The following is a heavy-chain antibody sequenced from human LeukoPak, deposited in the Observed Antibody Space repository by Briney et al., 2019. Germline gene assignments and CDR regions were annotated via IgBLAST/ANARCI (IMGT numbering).Heavy chain of an antibody. CDR3: YSSGWSDGGHDYFDY. CDR2: ISGSGGSA. J-gene: IGHJ4*01. D-gene: IGHD6-19*01. CDR1: GFTFSSYA. Sequence: GGSLRLSCAASGFTFSSYAMSWVRQAPGKGLEWVSAISGSGGSAYYADSVKGRFTISRDNSKNTLYLQMNSLRAEDTAVYYCYSSGWSDGGHDYFDYWGQGTLVTVSS. V-gene: IGHV3-23*01.